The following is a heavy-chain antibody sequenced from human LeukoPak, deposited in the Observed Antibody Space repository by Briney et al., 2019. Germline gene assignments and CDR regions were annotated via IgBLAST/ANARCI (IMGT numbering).Heavy chain of an antibody. Sequence: PGGSLRLSCAASGFTFSDYYMSWIRQAPGKGLEWVSYISSSSSYTNYADSVKGRFTISRDNAKNSLYLQMNSLRAEDTAVYYCARAQTLYSGYDSNWFEPWGQGTLVTVSS. CDR1: GFTFSDYY. CDR3: ARAQTLYSGYDSNWFEP. D-gene: IGHD5-12*01. CDR2: ISSSSSYT. J-gene: IGHJ5*02. V-gene: IGHV3-11*06.